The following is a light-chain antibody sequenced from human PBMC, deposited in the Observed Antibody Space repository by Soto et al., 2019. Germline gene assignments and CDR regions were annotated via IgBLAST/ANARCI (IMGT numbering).Light chain of an antibody. V-gene: IGKV1-27*01. CDR3: QNYSRAPL. J-gene: IGKJ1*01. CDR1: QSISSY. Sequence: DIQMTQSPSSLSASVGDRVTLTCRASQSISSYIAWYQQKPGKAPKLLIYAASTLPTGVPSRFSGSGSGTDFTLTINSLQPYDVSSYYYQNYSRAPLFGQGTKVDIK. CDR2: AAS.